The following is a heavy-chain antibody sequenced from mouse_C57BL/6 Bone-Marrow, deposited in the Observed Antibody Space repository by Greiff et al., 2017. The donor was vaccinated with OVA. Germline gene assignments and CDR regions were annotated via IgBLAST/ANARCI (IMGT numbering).Heavy chain of an antibody. V-gene: IGHV1-61*01. Sequence: QVQLQQPGAELVRPGSSVKLSCKASGYTFTSYWMDWVKQRPGQGLEWIGNIYPSDSETHYNQKFKDKATLTVDKSSSTAYMQLSSLTSEDSAVYYCAREVVIFDYWGQGTTLTVSS. J-gene: IGHJ2*01. CDR1: GYTFTSYW. CDR2: IYPSDSET. CDR3: AREVVIFDY. D-gene: IGHD1-3*01.